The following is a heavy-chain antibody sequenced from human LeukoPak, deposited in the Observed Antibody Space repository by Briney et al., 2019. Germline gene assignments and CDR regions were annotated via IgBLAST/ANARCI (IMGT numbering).Heavy chain of an antibody. CDR1: GFTFSNYW. J-gene: IGHJ4*02. Sequence: PGRSLRLSCAASGFTFSNYWMHWVRQAPGKGLVWVSRIKTDGSSTFYADSVKGRFTISRDNAKNTMYLQMNSLRVEDTAVYYCVSDIALGYWGQGTLVTVSS. D-gene: IGHD5-12*01. V-gene: IGHV3-74*01. CDR2: IKTDGSST. CDR3: VSDIALGY.